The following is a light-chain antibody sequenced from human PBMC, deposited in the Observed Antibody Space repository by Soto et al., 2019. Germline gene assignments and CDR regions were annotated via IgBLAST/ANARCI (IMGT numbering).Light chain of an antibody. V-gene: IGKV3-20*01. CDR1: QSVSSNY. CDR2: GAS. J-gene: IGKJ1*01. CDR3: QQYGSSPRT. Sequence: EIVLTQSTGTLSLSPGERATLSCRASQSVSSNYLAWYQQKPGQAPRLLIYGASSRATGIPDRFSGSGSGTDFTLTIRRLEPEDFAVYYCQQYGSSPRTFGQGTKVEIE.